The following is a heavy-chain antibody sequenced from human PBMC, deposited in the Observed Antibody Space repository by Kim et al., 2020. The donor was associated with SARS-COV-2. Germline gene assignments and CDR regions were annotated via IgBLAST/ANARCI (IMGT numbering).Heavy chain of an antibody. CDR1: GFTFSSSA. D-gene: IGHD3-10*01. Sequence: GGSLRLSCTASGFTFSSSALNWVRQVPGKGLEWVSYISGYSDSGTKIYYADSVKGRFTISRDNAQNSLYLQMNSLRDEDTAVYYCARAPSAWELDYWGQGTLVTVSS. V-gene: IGHV3-48*02. CDR3: ARAPSAWELDY. CDR2: ISGYSDSGTKI. J-gene: IGHJ4*02.